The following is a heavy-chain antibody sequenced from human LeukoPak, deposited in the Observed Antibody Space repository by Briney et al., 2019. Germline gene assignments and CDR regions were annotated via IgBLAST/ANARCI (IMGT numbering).Heavy chain of an antibody. D-gene: IGHD3-3*01. J-gene: IGHJ4*02. CDR3: AKDFSDFWSGYPYYFDY. CDR1: GFTFSSYA. CDR2: ISGSGGST. Sequence: GGSLRLSCAASGFTFSSYAMSWVRQAPGKGLEWVSAISGSGGSTYYADSVKGRFTISRDNSKNTLYLQMNSLRAEDTAVYYCAKDFSDFWSGYPYYFDYWGQGTLVTVSS. V-gene: IGHV3-23*01.